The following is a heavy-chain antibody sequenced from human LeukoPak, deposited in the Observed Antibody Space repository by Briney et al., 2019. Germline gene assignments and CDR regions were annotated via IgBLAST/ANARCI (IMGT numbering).Heavy chain of an antibody. Sequence: GASVKVSCKASGYTFTGYYMHWVRQAPGQGLEWMGWINPNSGGTNYAQKFQGWVTMTRDTSIRTAYMELSRLRSDDTAVYYCARAQALRHGTYYYYYGMDVWGQGTTVTVSS. J-gene: IGHJ6*02. CDR1: GYTFTGYY. CDR2: INPNSGGT. V-gene: IGHV1-2*04. D-gene: IGHD1-26*01. CDR3: ARAQALRHGTYYYYYGMDV.